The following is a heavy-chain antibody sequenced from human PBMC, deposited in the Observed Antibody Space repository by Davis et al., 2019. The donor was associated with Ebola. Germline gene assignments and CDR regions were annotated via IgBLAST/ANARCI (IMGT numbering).Heavy chain of an antibody. Sequence: GGSLRLSCAASGFTFSSYGMHWVRQAPGKGLEWVAVIWYDGSNKYYADSVKGRFTISRDNSKNTLYLQMNSLRAEDTAVYYCAGERFVYSGSYTYFQHWGQGTLVTVSS. CDR3: AGERFVYSGSYTYFQH. D-gene: IGHD1-26*01. CDR2: IWYDGSNK. CDR1: GFTFSSYG. J-gene: IGHJ1*01. V-gene: IGHV3-33*01.